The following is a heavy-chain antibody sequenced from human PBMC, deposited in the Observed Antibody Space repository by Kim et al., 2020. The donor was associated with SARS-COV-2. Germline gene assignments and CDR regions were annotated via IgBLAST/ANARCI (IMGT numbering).Heavy chain of an antibody. J-gene: IGHJ6*02. CDR1: GFTFSSYA. CDR2: IYSGGSST. Sequence: GGSLRLSCAASGFTFSSYAMSWVRQAPGKGLEWVSVIYSGGSSTYYADSVKGRLTISRDNSKNTLYLQMNSLRAEDTAVYYCAKDSGDRYDFWSGSPPLFYYYYGMDVWGPGTSVTVSS. V-gene: IGHV3-23*03. D-gene: IGHD3-3*01. CDR3: AKDSGDRYDFWSGSPPLFYYYYGMDV.